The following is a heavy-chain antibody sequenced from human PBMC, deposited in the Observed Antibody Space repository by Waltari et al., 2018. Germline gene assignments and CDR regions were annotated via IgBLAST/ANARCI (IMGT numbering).Heavy chain of an antibody. V-gene: IGHV3-74*01. J-gene: IGHJ4*02. CDR3: VRDLR. Sequence: EVQLVESGGGLVQPGGSLRLSCAASGFTFSRYYMHWVRQAPGKGLVWVASSKSDGSNTTYADSVKGRFTISSDNAKNTVYLQMNSLRVEDTAVYYCVRDLRWGQGTLVTVSS. CDR1: GFTFSRYY. CDR2: SKSDGSNT.